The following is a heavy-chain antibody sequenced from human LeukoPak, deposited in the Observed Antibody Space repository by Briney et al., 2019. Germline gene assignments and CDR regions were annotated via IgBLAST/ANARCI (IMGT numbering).Heavy chain of an antibody. CDR1: GFTFSSYA. J-gene: IGHJ4*02. Sequence: PGGSLRLSCAASGFTFSSYAMSWVRQAPGKGLEWVSAISGSGGSTYYADSVKGRFTISRDNSKNTLYLQMNSLRAEDTAVYYCARRDSSGYQYYFDYWGQGTLVTVSS. D-gene: IGHD3-22*01. CDR2: ISGSGGST. CDR3: ARRDSSGYQYYFDY. V-gene: IGHV3-23*01.